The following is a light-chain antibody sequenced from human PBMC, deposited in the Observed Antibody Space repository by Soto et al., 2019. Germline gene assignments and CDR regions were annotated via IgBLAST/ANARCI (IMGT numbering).Light chain of an antibody. J-gene: IGKJ5*01. CDR3: QQANRFPFT. CDR2: AAS. Sequence: DIQMTQSPSYVSASVGDTVTISCRANQGVSSWLAWYQQKPGKAPKLLIYAASSLESGVPSRFSGSGSGTDFTLTISSLQPEDFATYYCQQANRFPFTFGQGTRLEIK. V-gene: IGKV1-12*02. CDR1: QGVSSW.